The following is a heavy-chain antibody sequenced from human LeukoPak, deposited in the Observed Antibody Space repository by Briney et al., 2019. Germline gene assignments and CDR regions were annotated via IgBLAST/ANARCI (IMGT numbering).Heavy chain of an antibody. V-gene: IGHV3-15*01. J-gene: IGHJ4*02. Sequence: GGSLRLSCAASGFTFSNAWMSWVRQAPGKGLEWVGRIKSKTDGGTTDYAAPVKGRFTISRDDSKNTLYLQMNSLKTEDTAVYYCTTDLSDTAMVNFFSYFDYWGQGTLVTVSP. CDR2: IKSKTDGGTT. CDR1: GFTFSNAW. CDR3: TTDLSDTAMVNFFSYFDY. D-gene: IGHD5-18*01.